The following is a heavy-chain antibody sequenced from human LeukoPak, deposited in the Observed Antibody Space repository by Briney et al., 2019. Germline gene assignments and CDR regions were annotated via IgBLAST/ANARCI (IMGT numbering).Heavy chain of an antibody. D-gene: IGHD1-7*01. CDR2: IYTSGST. CDR1: GGSISSYY. CDR3: ARHSVGGTTAAYYFDY. J-gene: IGHJ4*02. V-gene: IGHV4-4*09. Sequence: SETLSLTCTVSGGSISSYYGSWIRQPPGKGLEWIGYIYTSGSTNYNPSLKSRVTISVDTSKNQFSLKLSSVTAADTAVYYCARHSVGGTTAAYYFDYWGQGTLVSVSS.